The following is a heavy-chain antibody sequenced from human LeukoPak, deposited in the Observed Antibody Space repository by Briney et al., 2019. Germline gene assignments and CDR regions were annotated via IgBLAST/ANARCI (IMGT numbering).Heavy chain of an antibody. D-gene: IGHD3-10*01. J-gene: IGHJ5*02. V-gene: IGHV6-1*01. Sequence: SQTLSLPCAISGDSVSSNSAAWNWIRQSPSRGLEWLGRTYYRSKWYNDYAVSVKSRITINPDTSKNQFSLQLNSVTPEDAAVYYCARELLWFGELLGVWFDPWGQGTLVTVSS. CDR1: GDSVSSNSAA. CDR3: ARELLWFGELLGVWFDP. CDR2: TYYRSKWYN.